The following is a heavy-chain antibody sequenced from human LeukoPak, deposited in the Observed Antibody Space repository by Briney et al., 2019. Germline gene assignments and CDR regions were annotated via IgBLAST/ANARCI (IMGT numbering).Heavy chain of an antibody. Sequence: SETLSLTCTVSGGSISSGSYYWSWIRQPAGKGLEWIGRIYTSGSTNYNPSLKSRVTISVDTSKNQFSLKLSSVTAADTAVYYCARRAHYGSGTSPLDYWGQGTLVTVSS. J-gene: IGHJ4*02. V-gene: IGHV4-61*02. D-gene: IGHD3-10*01. CDR2: IYTSGST. CDR1: GGSISSGSYY. CDR3: ARRAHYGSGTSPLDY.